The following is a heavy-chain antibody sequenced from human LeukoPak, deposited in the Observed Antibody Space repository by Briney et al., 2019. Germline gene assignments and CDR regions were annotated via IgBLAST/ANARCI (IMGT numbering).Heavy chain of an antibody. J-gene: IGHJ6*02. CDR2: IYYGGST. Sequence: SETLSLTCTVSGGSVSSGSYYWSWIRQPPGKGLEWIGYIYYGGSTNYNPSLKSRVTISVDTSKNQFSLKLSSVTAADTAVYYCARDGNLDYTGMDVWGQGTTVTVSS. CDR3: ARDGNLDYTGMDV. V-gene: IGHV4-61*01. D-gene: IGHD1-14*01. CDR1: GGSVSSGSYY.